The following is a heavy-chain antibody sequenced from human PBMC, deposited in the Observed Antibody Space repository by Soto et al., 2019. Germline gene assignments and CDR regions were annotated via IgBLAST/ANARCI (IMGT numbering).Heavy chain of an antibody. CDR2: INPNSGGT. Sequence: RQAPGQGLEWMGWINPNSGGTNYAQKFQGWVTMTRDTSISTAYMELSRLRSDDTAVYYCARGGYGSGSFDYYGMDVWGQGTTVTVSS. D-gene: IGHD3-10*01. CDR3: ARGGYGSGSFDYYGMDV. V-gene: IGHV1-2*04. J-gene: IGHJ6*02.